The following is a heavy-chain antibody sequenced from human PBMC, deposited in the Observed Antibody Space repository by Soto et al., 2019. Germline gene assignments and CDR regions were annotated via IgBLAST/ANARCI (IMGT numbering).Heavy chain of an antibody. CDR2: ISSSSSYT. CDR3: AGANWDGGGDY. CDR1: GFTFSDYY. J-gene: IGHJ4*02. V-gene: IGHV3-11*06. D-gene: IGHD7-27*01. Sequence: QVQLVESGGGLVKPGGSLRLSCAASGFTFSDYYMSWIRQAPGKGLEWVSYISSSSSYTNYADSVKGRFTISRDNAKISLYLQMNSLRAEDTAVYYCAGANWDGGGDYWGQGTLVTVSS.